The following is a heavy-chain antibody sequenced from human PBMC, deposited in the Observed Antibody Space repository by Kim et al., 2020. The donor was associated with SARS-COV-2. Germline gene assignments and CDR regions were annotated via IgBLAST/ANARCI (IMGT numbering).Heavy chain of an antibody. V-gene: IGHV3-23*01. CDR1: GFTFSSYA. Sequence: GGSLRLSCAASGFTFSSYAMSWVRQAPGKGLEWVSAISGSGGSTYYADSVKGRFTISRDNSKNTLYLQMNSLRAEDTAVYYCAKDEGGGWVAVAGVDYWGQGTLVTVSS. D-gene: IGHD6-19*01. CDR3: AKDEGGGWVAVAGVDY. J-gene: IGHJ4*02. CDR2: ISGSGGST.